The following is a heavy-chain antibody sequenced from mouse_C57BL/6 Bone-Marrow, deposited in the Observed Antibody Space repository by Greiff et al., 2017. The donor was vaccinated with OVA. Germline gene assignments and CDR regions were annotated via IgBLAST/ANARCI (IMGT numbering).Heavy chain of an antibody. CDR1: GFTFSDFY. Sequence: EVQGVESGGGLVQSGRSLRLSCAPSGFTFSDFYMEWVRQAPGKGLEWIAASRNKANDYTTEYSASVKGRFIVSRDTSQSILYLQMNALRAEDTAIYYCARDVYAMDYWGQGTSVTVSS. CDR2: SRNKANDYTT. CDR3: ARDVYAMDY. J-gene: IGHJ4*01. V-gene: IGHV7-1*01.